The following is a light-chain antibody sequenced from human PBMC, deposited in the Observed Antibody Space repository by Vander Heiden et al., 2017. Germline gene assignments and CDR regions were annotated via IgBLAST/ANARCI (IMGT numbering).Light chain of an antibody. CDR3: QHYGSSPLT. Sequence: LAQSPCPLSLSPGERATLYCRASQSVSLSYLAWYQQKPGQPPRLLIYGASSRATGIPDRFSASGSGTDFTPTISRLEPEDSAGYYCQHYGSSPLTFGGGTKVEIK. J-gene: IGKJ4*01. V-gene: IGKV3-20*01. CDR1: QSVSLSY. CDR2: GAS.